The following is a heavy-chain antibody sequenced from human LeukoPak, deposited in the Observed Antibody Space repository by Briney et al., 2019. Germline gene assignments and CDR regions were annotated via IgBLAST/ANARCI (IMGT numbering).Heavy chain of an antibody. D-gene: IGHD2-2*01. CDR3: ANQIDSYYFDY. J-gene: IGHJ4*02. CDR2: IYHSGST. CDR1: GYSISSGYY. V-gene: IGHV4-38-2*02. Sequence: SETLSPTCTVSGYSISSGYYWGWIRQPPGKGLEWIGSIYHSGSTYYNPSLKSRVTISVDTSKNQFSLKLSSVTAADTAVYYCANQIDSYYFDYWGQGTLVTVSS.